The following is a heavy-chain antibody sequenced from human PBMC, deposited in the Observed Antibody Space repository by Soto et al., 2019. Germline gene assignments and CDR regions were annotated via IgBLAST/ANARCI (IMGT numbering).Heavy chain of an antibody. CDR1: GASISGFY. CDR2: IYATGTT. CDR3: ARPIYGDYPYYYYGMDV. D-gene: IGHD4-17*01. Sequence: PSETLFLTCTVSGASISGFYWSGIRKSAGKGLEWIGRIYATGTTYYNPSLKSRVMMSVDTPKKQFSLKLSSVTAADTAVYYCARPIYGDYPYYYYGMDVWGQGTTVTSP. J-gene: IGHJ6*02. V-gene: IGHV4-4*07.